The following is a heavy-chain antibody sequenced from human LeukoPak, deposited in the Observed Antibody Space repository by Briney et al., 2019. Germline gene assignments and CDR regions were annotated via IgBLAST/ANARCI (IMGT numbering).Heavy chain of an antibody. Sequence: GGSLRLSCAASGFTFSSYGMHWVRQAPGKGLEWVAVISYDGSNKYYADSVKGRFTISRDNSKNTLYLQMNSLRAEDTAVYYCAKAKPWGCCSGGSCYYFDYWGQGTLVTVSS. CDR3: AKAKPWGCCSGGSCYYFDY. J-gene: IGHJ4*02. CDR2: ISYDGSNK. CDR1: GFTFSSYG. D-gene: IGHD2-15*01. V-gene: IGHV3-30*18.